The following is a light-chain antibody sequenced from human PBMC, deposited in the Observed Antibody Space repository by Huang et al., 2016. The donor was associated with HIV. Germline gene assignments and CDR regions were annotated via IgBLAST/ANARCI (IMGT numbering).Light chain of an antibody. J-gene: IGKJ1*01. CDR2: DAS. V-gene: IGKV3-15*01. CDR3: QQYSSWPST. Sequence: ELVMTQSPATLSVSPGERATLSCRASQSFSSKLAWYQQKPGQTPRLLIYDASTRATGIPARFSGSGSGTEFTLTISSLQSEDFAVYYCQQYSSWPSTFGQGTKVEIK. CDR1: QSFSSK.